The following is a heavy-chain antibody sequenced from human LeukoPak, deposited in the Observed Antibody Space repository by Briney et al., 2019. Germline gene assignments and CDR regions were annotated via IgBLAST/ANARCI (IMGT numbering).Heavy chain of an antibody. CDR3: AREEQWLVRDYGMDV. D-gene: IGHD6-19*01. Sequence: ASVKVSCKASGYTFTGYYMHWVRRAPGQGLEWMGWINPNSGGTNYAQKFQGRVTMTRDTSISTAYMELSRLRSDDTAVYYCAREEQWLVRDYGMDVWGQGTTVTVSS. CDR1: GYTFTGYY. CDR2: INPNSGGT. V-gene: IGHV1-2*02. J-gene: IGHJ6*02.